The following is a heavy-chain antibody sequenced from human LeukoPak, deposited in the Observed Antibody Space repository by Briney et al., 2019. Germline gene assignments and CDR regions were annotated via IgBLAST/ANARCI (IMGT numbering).Heavy chain of an antibody. Sequence: SETLSPTCTVSGGSISSYYWSWIRQPPGKGLEWIGYIYYSGSTNYNPSLKSRVTISVDTSKNQFSLKLSSVTAADTAVYYCARDRTAMVTPAYYMDVWGKGTTVTVSS. D-gene: IGHD5-18*01. V-gene: IGHV4-59*01. J-gene: IGHJ6*03. CDR3: ARDRTAMVTPAYYMDV. CDR2: IYYSGST. CDR1: GGSISSYY.